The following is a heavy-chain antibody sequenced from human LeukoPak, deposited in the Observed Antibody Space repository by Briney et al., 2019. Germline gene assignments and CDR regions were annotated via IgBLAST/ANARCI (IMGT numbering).Heavy chain of an antibody. V-gene: IGHV4-39*01. J-gene: IGHJ4*02. Sequence: PSETLSLTCTVSGGSISSSSYYWGWIRQPPGKGLEWIGSIYYSGSTNYNPSLKSRVTISVDTSKNQFSLKLSSVTAADTAVYYCARHRGSGWVDFDYWGQGTLVTVSS. CDR3: ARHRGSGWVDFDY. CDR1: GGSISSSSYY. CDR2: IYYSGST. D-gene: IGHD6-19*01.